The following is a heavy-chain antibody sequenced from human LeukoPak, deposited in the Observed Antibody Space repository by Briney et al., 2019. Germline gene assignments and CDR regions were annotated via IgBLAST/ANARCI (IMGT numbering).Heavy chain of an antibody. CDR3: ARDLLIRDDFWSGYWGSYYYMDV. Sequence: GASVKVSCKASGGTFSSYAISWVRQAPGQGLEWMGRIIPILGIANYAQKFQGRVTITADKSTSTAYMELSSLRAEDTAVYYCARDLLIRDDFWSGYWGSYYYMDVWGKGTTVTVSS. V-gene: IGHV1-69*04. CDR1: GGTFSSYA. CDR2: IIPILGIA. J-gene: IGHJ6*03. D-gene: IGHD3-3*01.